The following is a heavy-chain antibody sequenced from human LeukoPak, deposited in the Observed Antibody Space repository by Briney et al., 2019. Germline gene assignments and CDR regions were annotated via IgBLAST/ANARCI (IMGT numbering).Heavy chain of an antibody. D-gene: IGHD6-19*01. V-gene: IGHV4-59*01. J-gene: IGHJ4*02. CDR2: IYYSGST. CDR1: GGSISPYY. Sequence: SETLSLTCTVSGGSISPYYWSWIRQPPGKGLEWIGYIYYSGSTNYNPSLKSRVTISVDTSKNQFSLKLSSVTAADTAVYYCASRIAVAGTPYDYWGQGTLVTVSS. CDR3: ASRIAVAGTPYDY.